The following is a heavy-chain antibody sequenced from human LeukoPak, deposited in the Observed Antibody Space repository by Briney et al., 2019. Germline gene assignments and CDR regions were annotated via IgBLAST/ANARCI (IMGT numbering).Heavy chain of an antibody. CDR3: TTDLNSSSWYGNDAFDI. J-gene: IGHJ3*02. V-gene: IGHV3-15*01. D-gene: IGHD6-13*01. Sequence: RQRPGKGLEWVGRIKSKTDGGTTDYAAPVKGRFTISRDDSKNTLYLQLNSLKTEDTAVYYCTTDLNSSSWYGNDAFDIWGQGTMVTVSS. CDR2: IKSKTDGGTT.